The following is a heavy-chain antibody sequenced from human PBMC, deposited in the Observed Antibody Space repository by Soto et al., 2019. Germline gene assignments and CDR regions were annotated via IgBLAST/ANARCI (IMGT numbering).Heavy chain of an antibody. V-gene: IGHV4-61*01. J-gene: IGHJ4*02. CDR3: ATASSSGSSGELDY. CDR2: VYDSGST. CDR1: GGSVNNKTYY. Sequence: SETLSLTCSVSGGSVNNKTYYWSWIRQPPGKRLEWIGYVYDSGSTDYNPSLLSRVTISIDTSKNQFSLRLTSVTAADTAVYYCATASSSGSSGELDYWCQGTLVTVSS. D-gene: IGHD3-22*01.